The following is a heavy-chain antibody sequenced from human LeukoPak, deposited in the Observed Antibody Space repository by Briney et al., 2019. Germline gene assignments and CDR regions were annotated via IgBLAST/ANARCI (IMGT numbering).Heavy chain of an antibody. V-gene: IGHV4-31*03. J-gene: IGHJ4*02. CDR2: IYYSGST. CDR1: GGSISSGGYY. Sequence: PSETLSLTCTVSGGSISSGGYYWSWIRQHPGKGLEWIGYIYYSGSTYYNPSLKSRVTIPVDTSKNQFSLKLSSVTAADTAVYYCARGGGSSGVDYWGQGTLVTVSS. CDR3: ARGGGSSGVDY. D-gene: IGHD3-22*01.